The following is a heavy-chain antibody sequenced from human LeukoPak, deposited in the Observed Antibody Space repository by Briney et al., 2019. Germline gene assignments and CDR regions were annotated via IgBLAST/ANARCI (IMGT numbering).Heavy chain of an antibody. Sequence: KPSETLSLTCTVSGGSISSYYWSWIRQPPGKGLEWIGYIYYSGSTNYTPSLKSRVTISVDTSKNQFSLKLSSVTAADTAVYYCARGTVRSSEYYFDYWGQGTLVTVSS. CDR3: ARGTVRSSEYYFDY. CDR2: IYYSGST. D-gene: IGHD6-13*01. V-gene: IGHV4-59*01. CDR1: GGSISSYY. J-gene: IGHJ4*02.